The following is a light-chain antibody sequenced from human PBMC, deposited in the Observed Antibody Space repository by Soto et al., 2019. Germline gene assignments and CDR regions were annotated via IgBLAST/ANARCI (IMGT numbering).Light chain of an antibody. Sequence: QSVLTQPRSVSGSPGQSVTISCTVTSSDVGYYNCVSWYQRHPGKAPKRMIYDVFKRPSGVPDRFSGSKSGNTASLTISGLQAEDEGDYYCCSYAGSYNIYLFGTGTKVTVL. J-gene: IGLJ1*01. CDR2: DVF. CDR1: SSDVGYYNC. V-gene: IGLV2-11*01. CDR3: CSYAGSYNIYL.